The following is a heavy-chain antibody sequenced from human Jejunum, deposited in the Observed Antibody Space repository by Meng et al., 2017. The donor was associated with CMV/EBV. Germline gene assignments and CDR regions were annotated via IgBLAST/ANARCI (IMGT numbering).Heavy chain of an antibody. CDR3: AKDVIAISFYNGRDV. CDR1: FACSTCG. Sequence: FACSTCGRHWVRQAPGKGLAWVAVIGNNGNDKYYAESVKGRFTVSRDNSKNTVYLQMSSLRAEDTAIYYCAKDVIAISFYNGRDVWGQGTTVTVSS. CDR2: IGNNGNDK. J-gene: IGHJ6*02. D-gene: IGHD2-21*01. V-gene: IGHV3-33*06.